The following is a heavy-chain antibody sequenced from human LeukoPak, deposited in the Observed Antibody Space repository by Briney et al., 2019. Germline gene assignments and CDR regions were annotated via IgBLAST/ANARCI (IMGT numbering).Heavy chain of an antibody. Sequence: GGSLRLSCAASGFTFSSYWMHWVRQAPGKGLVWVSHIKTDGSSTNYAESVKGRFTISRDNAKNTVYLQMNSLRAEDTAVYYCARAGPMQQLVHWFDPWGQGTLVTVSS. J-gene: IGHJ5*02. V-gene: IGHV3-74*01. CDR1: GFTFSSYW. CDR2: IKTDGSST. CDR3: ARAGPMQQLVHWFDP. D-gene: IGHD6-13*01.